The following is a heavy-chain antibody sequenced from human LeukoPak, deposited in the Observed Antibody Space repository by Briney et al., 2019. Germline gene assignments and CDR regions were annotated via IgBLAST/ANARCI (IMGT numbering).Heavy chain of an antibody. Sequence: GGSLRLSCAASRFTFSTYGMHWVRQAPGKGLEWVAVISHDGSNEYYADSVKGRFIISRDNSKNTLYLQMNSLRAEDTAVYYCAKDTIPRIAVAGGGRFDPWGQGTLVTVSS. D-gene: IGHD6-19*01. CDR3: AKDTIPRIAVAGGGRFDP. CDR1: RFTFSTYG. J-gene: IGHJ5*02. CDR2: ISHDGSNE. V-gene: IGHV3-30*18.